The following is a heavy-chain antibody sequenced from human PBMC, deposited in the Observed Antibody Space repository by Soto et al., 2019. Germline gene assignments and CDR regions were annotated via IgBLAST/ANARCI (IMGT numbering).Heavy chain of an antibody. V-gene: IGHV4-31*03. J-gene: IGHJ4*02. CDR2: IYYSGST. CDR1: GGSISSGGYY. Sequence: QVQLQESGPGLVKPSQTLSLTCTVSGGSISSGGYYWSWIRQHPGKGLEWIGYIYYSGSTYYNPSLKSRGTTSVDTSKNQYSLTLSSVTAANTAVYYCARCGHIAAAGYYFDYWGQGTLVTVSS. CDR3: ARCGHIAAAGYYFDY. D-gene: IGHD6-13*01.